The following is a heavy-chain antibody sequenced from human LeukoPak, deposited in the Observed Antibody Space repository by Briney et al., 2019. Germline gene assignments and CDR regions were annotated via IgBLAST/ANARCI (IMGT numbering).Heavy chain of an antibody. D-gene: IGHD6-13*01. Sequence: SEALSLTCAVDVGSFSGYYWSWIRQPPGKGLEWIGEINHSGSTNYNPSLKSRVTISVDTSKNQFSLKLSSVTAADTAVYYCARGGRIAAAGTGYFDYWGQGTLVTVSS. J-gene: IGHJ4*02. CDR3: ARGGRIAAAGTGYFDY. V-gene: IGHV4-34*01. CDR1: VGSFSGYY. CDR2: INHSGST.